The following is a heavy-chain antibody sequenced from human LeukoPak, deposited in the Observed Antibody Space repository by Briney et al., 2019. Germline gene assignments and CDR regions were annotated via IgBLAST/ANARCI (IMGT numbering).Heavy chain of an antibody. CDR3: ARVDGIAVAGTSDAFDI. J-gene: IGHJ3*02. Sequence: PSETLSLTCTVSGGSISSYYWSWIRQPPGKGLEWIGYIYYSGSTNYNPSLKSRVTISVDTSKNQFSLKLSSVTAADTAVYYCARVDGIAVAGTSDAFDIWGQGTMVTVSS. V-gene: IGHV4-59*01. CDR2: IYYSGST. D-gene: IGHD6-19*01. CDR1: GGSISSYY.